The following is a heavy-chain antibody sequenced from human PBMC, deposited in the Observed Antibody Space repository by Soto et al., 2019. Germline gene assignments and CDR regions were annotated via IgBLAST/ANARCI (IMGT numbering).Heavy chain of an antibody. CDR1: GYTFTGYY. J-gene: IGHJ6*02. CDR3: ARDSKVSSGSDGMDV. D-gene: IGHD6-25*01. V-gene: IGHV1-2*04. Sequence: ASVKVSCKASGYTFTGYYMHWVRQAPGQGLEWMGWINPNSGGTNYAQKFQGWVTMTRDTSISTAYMELSRLRSDDTAVYYCARDSKVSSGSDGMDVWGQGTTVTVSS. CDR2: INPNSGGT.